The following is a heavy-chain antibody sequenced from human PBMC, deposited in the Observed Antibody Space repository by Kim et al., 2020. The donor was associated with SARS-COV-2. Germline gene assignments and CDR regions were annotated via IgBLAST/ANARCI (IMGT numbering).Heavy chain of an antibody. CDR2: NGGGT. J-gene: IGHJ5*01. V-gene: IGHV3-64D*06. CDR3: MISKWLGS. Sequence: NGGGTSYADSVKGRFTIARDDSKNTLYFQMSSLRDEDTAIYYCMISKWLGSWGQGTLVTVAS.